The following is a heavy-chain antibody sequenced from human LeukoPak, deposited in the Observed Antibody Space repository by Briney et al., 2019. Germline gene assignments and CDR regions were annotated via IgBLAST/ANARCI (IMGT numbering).Heavy chain of an antibody. D-gene: IGHD2-2*02. CDR2: ISLSGGST. Sequence: ASVKVSCKASGYTFISYYMHWVRQAPGQGLEWMGIISLSGGSTSYAQKLQGRVTMTTDTSTSTAYMELRSLRSDDTAVYYCARDVTYCSSTSCYIHMDVWGKGTTVTVSS. V-gene: IGHV1-46*01. J-gene: IGHJ6*03. CDR1: GYTFISYY. CDR3: ARDVTYCSSTSCYIHMDV.